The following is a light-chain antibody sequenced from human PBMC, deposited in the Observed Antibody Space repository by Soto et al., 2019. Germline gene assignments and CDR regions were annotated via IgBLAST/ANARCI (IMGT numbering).Light chain of an antibody. CDR2: GVS. V-gene: IGKV3-20*01. CDR1: QSVVSSS. J-gene: IGKJ3*01. Sequence: EIVLTQSPGTLSLSPGDRATLSCRASQSVVSSSLAWYQQKPGQAPRLLMYGVSSRATGIPDRFSGSGSGTDFTLTISGLEPEDFAVYYCQQYGTSPFTFGPGTKVNIK. CDR3: QQYGTSPFT.